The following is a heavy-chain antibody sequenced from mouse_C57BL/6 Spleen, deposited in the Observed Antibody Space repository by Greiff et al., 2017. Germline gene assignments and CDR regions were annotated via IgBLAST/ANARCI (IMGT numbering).Heavy chain of an antibody. V-gene: IGHV6-3*01. Sequence: EVQVVESGGGLVQPGGSMKLSCVASGFTFSNYWMNWVRQSPEKGLEWVAQIRLKSDNYATHYAESVKGRFTISRDDSKSSVYLQMNNLRAEDTGIYYCTRGYDYGYYAMDYWGQGTSVTVSS. J-gene: IGHJ4*01. CDR1: GFTFSNYW. D-gene: IGHD2-4*01. CDR2: IRLKSDNYAT. CDR3: TRGYDYGYYAMDY.